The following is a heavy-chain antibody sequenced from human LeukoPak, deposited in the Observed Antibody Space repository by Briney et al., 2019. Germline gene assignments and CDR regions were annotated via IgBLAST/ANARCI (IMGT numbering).Heavy chain of an antibody. CDR3: AREEGGYYDFWSGSAGHY. V-gene: IGHV1-69*05. CDR1: GGTFSSYA. Sequence: GASVKVSCKASGGTFSSYAISWVRQAPGQGLEWMGRIIPIFGTANYAQKFQGRVTITTDESTSTAYMELSSLRSEDTAVYYCAREEGGYYDFWSGSAGHYWGQGTLVTVSS. D-gene: IGHD3-3*01. CDR2: IIPIFGTA. J-gene: IGHJ4*02.